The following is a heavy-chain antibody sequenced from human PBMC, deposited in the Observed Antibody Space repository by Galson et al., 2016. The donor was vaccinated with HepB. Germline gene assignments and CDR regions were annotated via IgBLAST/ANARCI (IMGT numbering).Heavy chain of an antibody. D-gene: IGHD3-16*01. V-gene: IGHV4-4*02. CDR3: ARRPYGDAFDI. CDR1: GASVSSSNW. J-gene: IGHJ3*02. Sequence: ETLSLTCAVSGASVSSSNWWSWVRQPPGKGLEWIGKIFPSGSTNYNSPLRSRVTISIDKSKNQFSLKLSSVTAAVTAVYYCARRPYGDAFDIWGQGTMVTVSS. CDR2: IFPSGST.